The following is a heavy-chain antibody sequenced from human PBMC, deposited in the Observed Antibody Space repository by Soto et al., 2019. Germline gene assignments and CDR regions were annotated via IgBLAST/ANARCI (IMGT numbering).Heavy chain of an antibody. D-gene: IGHD5-18*01. J-gene: IGHJ4*02. CDR1: GGSISNFH. CDR3: ALGGYNYGRPFDF. V-gene: IGHV4-59*01. Sequence: SETLSLTCNVSGGSISNFHLSWIRQPPGKGLEWIGYIYYSGNYYNPSLTSRVSMSLDKSKNQFSLHLKSVTAADTALYFCALGGYNYGRPFDFWGQGPRVTVSS. CDR2: IYYSGN.